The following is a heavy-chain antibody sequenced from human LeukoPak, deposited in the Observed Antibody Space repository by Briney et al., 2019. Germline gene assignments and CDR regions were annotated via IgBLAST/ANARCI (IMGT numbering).Heavy chain of an antibody. J-gene: IGHJ4*02. CDR2: INPSGGST. D-gene: IGHD3-3*01. V-gene: IGHV1-46*01. Sequence: ASVKVSCKASGYTFTSYYMHWVRQAPGQGLEWMGIINPSGGSTSYAQKLQGRVTMTTDTSTSTAYMELRSLRSDDTAVYYCARTSGYSDYWGQGTLVTVSS. CDR3: ARTSGYSDY. CDR1: GYTFTSYY.